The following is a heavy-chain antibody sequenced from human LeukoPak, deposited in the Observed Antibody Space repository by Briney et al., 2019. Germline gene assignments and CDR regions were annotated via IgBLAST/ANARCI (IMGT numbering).Heavy chain of an antibody. Sequence: ASAKVSCKASGYTFTSYDINWVRQATGQGLEWMGWMNPNSGNTGYAQKFQGRVTMTRNTSISTAYMELSSLRSEDTAVYYCASLGGLTPTYYYYYGMDVWGQGTTVTVSS. CDR1: GYTFTSYD. CDR3: ASLGGLTPTYYYYYGMDV. D-gene: IGHD3-16*01. J-gene: IGHJ6*02. CDR2: MNPNSGNT. V-gene: IGHV1-8*01.